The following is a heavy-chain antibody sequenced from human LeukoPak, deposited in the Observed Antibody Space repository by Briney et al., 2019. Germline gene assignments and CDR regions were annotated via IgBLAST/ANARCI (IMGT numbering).Heavy chain of an antibody. D-gene: IGHD6-13*01. CDR2: ISAYNGNT. CDR1: SYTFTSYG. J-gene: IGHJ5*02. V-gene: IGHV1-18*01. CDR3: ARVFGIAAYYWFDP. Sequence: ASVKVSCKASSYTFTSYGISWVRQAPGQGLEWMGWISAYNGNTNYAQKLQGRVTMTTDTSTSTAYMELRSLRSDDTAVYYCARVFGIAAYYWFDPWGQGTLVTVSS.